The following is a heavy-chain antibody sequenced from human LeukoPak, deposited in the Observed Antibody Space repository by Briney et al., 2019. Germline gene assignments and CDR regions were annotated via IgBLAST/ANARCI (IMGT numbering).Heavy chain of an antibody. Sequence: ASVKVSCKASGYTFTSYDINWVRQATGQGLAWMGWMNPNSGNTGYAQKFQGRVTMTRNTSINTAYMELSSLRSEDTAVYYCARGPDESYYYYYYYMDVWGKGTTVTVSS. D-gene: IGHD1-14*01. CDR1: GYTFTSYD. CDR3: ARGPDESYYYYYYYMDV. J-gene: IGHJ6*03. V-gene: IGHV1-8*01. CDR2: MNPNSGNT.